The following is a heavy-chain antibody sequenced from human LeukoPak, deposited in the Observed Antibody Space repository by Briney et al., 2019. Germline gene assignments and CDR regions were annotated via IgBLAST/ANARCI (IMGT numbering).Heavy chain of an antibody. Sequence: ASVKVSCKASGGTFSSYAISWVRQAPGQGLEWMGGIIPIFGTANYAQKLQGRVTITADESTSTAYMELSSLRSEDTAVYYCAREDTAMVTFYWGQGTLVTVSS. J-gene: IGHJ4*02. CDR1: GGTFSSYA. CDR3: AREDTAMVTFY. V-gene: IGHV1-69*01. CDR2: IIPIFGTA. D-gene: IGHD5-18*01.